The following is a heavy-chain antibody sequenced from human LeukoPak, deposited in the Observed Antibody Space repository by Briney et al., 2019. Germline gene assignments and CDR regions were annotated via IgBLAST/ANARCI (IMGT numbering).Heavy chain of an antibody. J-gene: IGHJ4*02. CDR1: GGSISSSSYY. V-gene: IGHV4-39*01. Sequence: SETLSLTCTVSGGSISSSSYYWGWIRQPPGKGLEWIGGIYYSGSTYYNPSLKSRVTISVDTSKNQFSLKLSSVTAADTAVYYCARQGGLGDYWGQGTLVTVSS. CDR2: IYYSGST. CDR3: ARQGGLGDY. D-gene: IGHD3-16*01.